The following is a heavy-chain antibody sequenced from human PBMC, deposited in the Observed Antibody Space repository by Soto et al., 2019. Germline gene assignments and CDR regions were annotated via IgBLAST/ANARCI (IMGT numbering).Heavy chain of an antibody. CDR3: ARQQLLPFYYALDV. CDR2: IYYRGST. J-gene: IGHJ6*02. Sequence: ETLSLTCTVSGGSISRYYWSWIRQSPGKGLEYIGYIYYRGSTDYNPSLKSRVTMSVDTSRNQFSLKVNSVTAADTAVYYCARQQLLPFYYALDVWGQGTTVTVSS. V-gene: IGHV4-59*01. D-gene: IGHD6-13*01. CDR1: GGSISRYY.